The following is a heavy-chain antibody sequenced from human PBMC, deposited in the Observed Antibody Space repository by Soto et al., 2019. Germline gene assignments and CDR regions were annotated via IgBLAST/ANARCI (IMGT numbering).Heavy chain of an antibody. CDR3: ARDDPKMATIPLDYYGMDV. CDR1: GFSITSFA. V-gene: IGHV3-23*01. CDR2: ISASGGST. Sequence: PGGSLRLSCVASGFSITSFAVSWVRQAPGKGLEWASAISASGGSTYADSVKGRFTISRDNAKNSLYLQMNSLRAEDTAVYYCARDDPKMATIPLDYYGMDVWGQGTTVTVSS. J-gene: IGHJ6*02. D-gene: IGHD5-12*01.